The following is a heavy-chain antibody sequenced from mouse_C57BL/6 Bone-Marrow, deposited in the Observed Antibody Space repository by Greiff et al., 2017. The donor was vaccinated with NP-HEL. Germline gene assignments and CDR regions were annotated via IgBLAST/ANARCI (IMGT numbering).Heavy chain of an antibody. CDR3: AIPLYDGYYACFAY. Sequence: EVKLVESGGDLVKPGGSLKLSCAASGFTFSSYGMSWVRQTPDKRLEWVATISSGGSYTYYPDSVKGRFTISRDNAKNTLYLQMSSLKSEDTAMYYCAIPLYDGYYACFAYWGQGTLVTVSA. CDR1: GFTFSSYG. V-gene: IGHV5-6*01. CDR2: ISSGGSYT. D-gene: IGHD2-3*01. J-gene: IGHJ3*01.